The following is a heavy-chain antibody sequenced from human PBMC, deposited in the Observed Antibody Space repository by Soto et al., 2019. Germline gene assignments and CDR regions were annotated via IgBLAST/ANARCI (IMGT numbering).Heavy chain of an antibody. D-gene: IGHD3-22*01. CDR3: ARGLPSPRYYYDSSGFLNY. V-gene: IGHV1-69*01. CDR2: IIPIFGTA. Sequence: QVQLVQSGAEVKKPGSSVKVSCKASGGTFSSYAISWVRQAPGQGLEWMGGIIPIFGTASYAQKFQGRVTITADESTSTAYMELSSLRSEDTAVYYCARGLPSPRYYYDSSGFLNYWGQGTLVTVSS. J-gene: IGHJ4*02. CDR1: GGTFSSYA.